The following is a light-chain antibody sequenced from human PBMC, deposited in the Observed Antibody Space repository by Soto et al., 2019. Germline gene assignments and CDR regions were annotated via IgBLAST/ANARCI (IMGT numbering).Light chain of an antibody. Sequence: SVLTQPASLSGSPGQSITISCSGTSSDVGGYNYVSWYQLHPGKAPKLLIHEVSERPSGISNRFSGSKSGNTASLTISGLQAEDEADYYCASFVTRSTYVFGSGTKVIGL. CDR3: ASFVTRSTYV. CDR2: EVS. V-gene: IGLV2-14*01. J-gene: IGLJ1*01. CDR1: SSDVGGYNY.